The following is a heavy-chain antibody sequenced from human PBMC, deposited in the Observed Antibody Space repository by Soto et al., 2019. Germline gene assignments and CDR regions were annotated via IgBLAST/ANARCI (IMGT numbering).Heavy chain of an antibody. Sequence: EVQLVESGGGLVKPGGSLRLSCAASGFSFTHAWLSWVRQAPGRGLEWIGRIKSESDGGTTDYAAPVRGRFTISRDDSKTTVYLHMTSLNTEDTAVYYCAAAAPSQYVWGYYGFGNWGQGTLVTVSS. D-gene: IGHD3-16*01. V-gene: IGHV3-15*01. CDR3: AAAAPSQYVWGYYGFGN. CDR2: IKSESDGGTT. J-gene: IGHJ4*02. CDR1: GFSFTHAW.